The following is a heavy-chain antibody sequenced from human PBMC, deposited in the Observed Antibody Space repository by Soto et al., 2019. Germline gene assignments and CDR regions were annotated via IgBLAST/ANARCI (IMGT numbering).Heavy chain of an antibody. CDR1: GGSISSGDYY. D-gene: IGHD3-16*01. Sequence: QVQLQESGPGLVKPSQTLSLTCTVSGGSISSGDYYWSWIRQPPGKGLEWIGYIYYSGSTYYNPSLKSRVTISVDTSKNQFSLKLSSVTAADTAVYYCAREKRFGGVPSWFDPWGQGTLVTVSS. V-gene: IGHV4-30-4*01. J-gene: IGHJ5*02. CDR3: AREKRFGGVPSWFDP. CDR2: IYYSGST.